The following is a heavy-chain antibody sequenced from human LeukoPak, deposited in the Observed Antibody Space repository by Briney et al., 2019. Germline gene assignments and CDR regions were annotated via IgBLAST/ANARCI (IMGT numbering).Heavy chain of an antibody. CDR2: INPNSGVT. V-gene: IGHV1-2*02. CDR3: ARDTNFSGSGSYYNNYFDY. D-gene: IGHD3-10*01. CDR1: GYTFTGYC. J-gene: IGHJ4*02. Sequence: GASVKVSCKASGYTFTGYCIHWVRQAPGQGLEWMGWINPNSGVTNYVQKFQGRVTMTRDTSISTAYMELSRLRSDDTAVYYCARDTNFSGSGSYYNNYFDYWGQGARVTVS.